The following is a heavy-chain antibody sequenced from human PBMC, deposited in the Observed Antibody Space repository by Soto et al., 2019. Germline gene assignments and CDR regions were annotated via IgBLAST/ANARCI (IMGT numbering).Heavy chain of an antibody. V-gene: IGHV4-4*02. CDR2: THHSGRT. CDR3: ARSEATALDY. D-gene: IGHD1-26*01. CDR1: GGSMSSSNW. Sequence: QVQLRESGPGLVKPSGTLSRTCIVSGGSMSSSNWWNWVRQPPGKGLEWIGETHHSGRTNYNPSLKSRVIISVDESKNHFSLKLSSVTSADTAVYYCARSEATALDYWGQGTLVTVSS. J-gene: IGHJ4*02.